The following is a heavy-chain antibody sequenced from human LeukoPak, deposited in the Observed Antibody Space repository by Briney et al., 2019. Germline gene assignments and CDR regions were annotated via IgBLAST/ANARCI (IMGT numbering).Heavy chain of an antibody. D-gene: IGHD2-15*01. CDR2: INHRGSS. J-gene: IGHJ4*02. CDR3: ARDKFCSDTGSCNIGLFDF. CDR1: GGSFSGYY. Sequence: SETLSLTCGVFGGSFSGYYWTWLRQPQGKGLEWIGQINHRGSSHYNPSLRSRVTISVDTSKTQFSLKLPSVTAADTAVYYCARDKFCSDTGSCNIGLFDFWGQGALVTVSS. V-gene: IGHV4-34*01.